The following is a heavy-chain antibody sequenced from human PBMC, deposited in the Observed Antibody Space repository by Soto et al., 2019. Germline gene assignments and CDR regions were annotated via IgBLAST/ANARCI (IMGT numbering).Heavy chain of an antibody. J-gene: IGHJ6*02. V-gene: IGHV4-4*07. CDR2: IYTSGST. CDR3: ASLPAAGYYYYGMDV. Sequence: ETLSLTCTVSGGSIRSYYWSWIRQPAGKGLEWIGRIYTSGSTNYNPSLKSRVTMSVDTSKNQFSLKLSSVTAADTAVYYCASLPAAGYYYYGMDVWGQGTTVTVSS. CDR1: GGSIRSYY. D-gene: IGHD6-13*01.